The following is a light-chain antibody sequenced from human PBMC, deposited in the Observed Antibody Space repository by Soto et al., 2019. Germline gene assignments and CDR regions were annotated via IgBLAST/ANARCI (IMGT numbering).Light chain of an antibody. Sequence: IQMTQSPSTLSASVGDRVAITCRASQSISSWLAWYQQKPGKAPKLLIYDASSLESGVPSRFSGSGSGTEFTLTISSLQPDDFATYYCQQYNSYSLTFGPGTKVDI. V-gene: IGKV1-5*01. CDR1: QSISSW. J-gene: IGKJ1*01. CDR3: QQYNSYSLT. CDR2: DAS.